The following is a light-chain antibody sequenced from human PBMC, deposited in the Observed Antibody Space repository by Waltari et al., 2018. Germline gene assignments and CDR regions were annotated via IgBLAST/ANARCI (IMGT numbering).Light chain of an antibody. Sequence: QSALTQPASVSVSHGKSINIHCTCPSSDFGSYNYVFWNQRHPGKAPQLMIYEVSQRPSGVSNRFAGSKSGNTASLTISGLQAEDEADYYCCSYAGSATLVFGGGTKLTVL. CDR3: CSYAGSATLV. CDR2: EVS. J-gene: IGLJ3*02. V-gene: IGLV2-23*02. CDR1: SSDFGSYNY.